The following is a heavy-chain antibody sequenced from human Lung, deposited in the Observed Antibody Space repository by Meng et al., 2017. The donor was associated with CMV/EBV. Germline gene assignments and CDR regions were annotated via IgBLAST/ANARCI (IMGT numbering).Heavy chain of an antibody. CDR1: GGSISTYY. CDR2: IYYSGST. V-gene: IGHV4-59*01. J-gene: IGHJ6*02. D-gene: IGHD3-10*01. Sequence: SXTLSLXCTVSGGSISTYYWSWSRQPPGKGLEWIGYIYYSGSTNYNPSLKSRVTMSVDTSKNQFSLNLHSVNAADTAVYYCARNEPTYYGSRTILGMDFWGQGXTVTVSS. CDR3: ARNEPTYYGSRTILGMDF.